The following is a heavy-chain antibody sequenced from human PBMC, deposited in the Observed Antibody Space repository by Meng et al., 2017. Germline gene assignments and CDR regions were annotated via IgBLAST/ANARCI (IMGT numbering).Heavy chain of an antibody. CDR1: GGSVSSISYY. Sequence: RRFPEPGPGSLRLAETLSLTCTVFGGSVSSISYYWGWIRQPPGKGLEWIGSIYYSGSTHYNPSLKSRVTISVDTSKNQFSLKLSSVTAADTAVYYCARDRGCVVGATCLDYWGQGTLVTVSS. CDR2: IYYSGST. J-gene: IGHJ4*02. D-gene: IGHD1-26*01. CDR3: ARDRGCVVGATCLDY. V-gene: IGHV4-39*07.